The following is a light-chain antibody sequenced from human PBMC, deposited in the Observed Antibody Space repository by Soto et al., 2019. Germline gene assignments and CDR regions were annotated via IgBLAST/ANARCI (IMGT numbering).Light chain of an antibody. CDR3: QQRSSWPRGT. CDR1: QNIITY. Sequence: EIVLAQSLATLSLSPGERATLSCLASQNIITYLAWYQHKPGQAPRLLISDASDRATGIPARFSGSGSGTDFTLTISSLEPEDSAVYYCQQRSSWPRGTFGQGTKVDIK. CDR2: DAS. V-gene: IGKV3-11*01. J-gene: IGKJ1*01.